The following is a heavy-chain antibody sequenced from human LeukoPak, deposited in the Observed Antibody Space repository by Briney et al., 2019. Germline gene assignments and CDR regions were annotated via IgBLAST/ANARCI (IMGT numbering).Heavy chain of an antibody. J-gene: IGHJ4*02. CDR2: ISGSGGST. CDR3: AKSRWDTAMASLDY. V-gene: IGHV3-23*01. Sequence: GGSLRLSCAASGFTFSSYAMSWVRQAPGKGLEWVSAISGSGGSTYYADSVKGRFTISRDNSKNTLYLQMNNLRAEDTAVYYCAKSRWDTAMASLDYWGQGTLVTVSS. CDR1: GFTFSSYA. D-gene: IGHD5-18*01.